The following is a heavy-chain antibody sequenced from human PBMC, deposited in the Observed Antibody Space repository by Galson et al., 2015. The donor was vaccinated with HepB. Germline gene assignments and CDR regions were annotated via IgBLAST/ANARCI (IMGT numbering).Heavy chain of an antibody. Sequence: SLRLSCAASGSTLSSYSMNWVRQAPGKGLEWVSYISSSSSTIYYADSVKGRFTISRDNAKNSLYLQMNSLRAEDTAVYYCARDYYSRTFDYWGQGTLVTVSS. D-gene: IGHD3-10*01. CDR2: ISSSSSTI. CDR1: GSTLSSYS. V-gene: IGHV3-48*01. CDR3: ARDYYSRTFDY. J-gene: IGHJ4*02.